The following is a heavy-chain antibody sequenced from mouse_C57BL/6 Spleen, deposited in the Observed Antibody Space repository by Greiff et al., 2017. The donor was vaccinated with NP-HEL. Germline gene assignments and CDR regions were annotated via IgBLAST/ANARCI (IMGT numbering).Heavy chain of an antibody. CDR3: ARDYYGSSYAWFAY. CDR1: GFTFSDYG. D-gene: IGHD1-1*01. CDR2: IRSGSSTI. J-gene: IGHJ3*01. V-gene: IGHV5-17*01. Sequence: EVQLVESGGGLVKPGGSLKLSCAASGFTFSDYGMHWVRQAPEKGLEWVAYIRSGSSTIYYADTVKGRFTISRDNAKNTLFLQMTSLRSEDTAMYYCARDYYGSSYAWFAYWGQGTLVTVSA.